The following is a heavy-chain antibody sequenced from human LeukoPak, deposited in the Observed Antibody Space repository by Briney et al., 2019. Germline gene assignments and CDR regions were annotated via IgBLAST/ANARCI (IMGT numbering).Heavy chain of an antibody. Sequence: ASVTVSCKASGYTFTSYDINWVRQATGQGLEWMGWMNPNSGNTGYAQKFQGRVTMTRNTSISTAYMELSSLRSEDTAVYYCARMRMVRGVSNWFDPWGQGTLVTVSS. CDR1: GYTFTSYD. V-gene: IGHV1-8*01. CDR2: MNPNSGNT. CDR3: ARMRMVRGVSNWFDP. J-gene: IGHJ5*02. D-gene: IGHD3-10*01.